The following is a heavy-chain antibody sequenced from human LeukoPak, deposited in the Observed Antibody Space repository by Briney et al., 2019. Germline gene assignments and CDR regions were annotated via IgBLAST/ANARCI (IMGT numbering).Heavy chain of an antibody. D-gene: IGHD5-18*01. J-gene: IGHJ4*02. V-gene: IGHV3-30*02. CDR1: GFTFSSYG. CDR2: IRYDGSNK. CDR3: PKGDTAMDPIDY. Sequence: GGSLRLSCAASGFTFSSYGMHWVRQAPGKGLEWVAFIRYDGSNKYYADSVKGRFTISRDNSKNTLYLQMNSLRAEDTAVYYCPKGDTAMDPIDYWGQGTLVTVSS.